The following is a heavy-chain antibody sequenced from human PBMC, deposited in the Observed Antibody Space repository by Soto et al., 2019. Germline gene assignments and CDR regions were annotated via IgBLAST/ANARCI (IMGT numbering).Heavy chain of an antibody. J-gene: IGHJ3*02. V-gene: IGHV3-30*18. D-gene: IGHD3-22*01. CDR3: AKEPHYYDSSGYTFDI. Sequence: PGESLKISCAASGFTFSSYGMHWVRQAPGKGLEWVAVISYDGSNKYYADSVKGRFTISRDNSKNTLYLQMNSLRAEDTAVYYCAKEPHYYDSSGYTFDIWGQGTMVTVS. CDR2: ISYDGSNK. CDR1: GFTFSSYG.